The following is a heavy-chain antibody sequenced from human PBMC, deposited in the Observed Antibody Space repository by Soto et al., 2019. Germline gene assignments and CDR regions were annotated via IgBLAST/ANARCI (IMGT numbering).Heavy chain of an antibody. Sequence: KPSETLSLTCAVYGGSFSGYYWTWIRQPPGKGLEWIGEINHSGSTNYNPSLKSRVTMSLDTSKNQFSLKLSSVTAADTAVYYCARDSRDYYGMDVWGQGTTVTVSS. V-gene: IGHV4-34*01. D-gene: IGHD2-15*01. CDR1: GGSFSGYY. CDR3: ARDSRDYYGMDV. CDR2: INHSGST. J-gene: IGHJ6*02.